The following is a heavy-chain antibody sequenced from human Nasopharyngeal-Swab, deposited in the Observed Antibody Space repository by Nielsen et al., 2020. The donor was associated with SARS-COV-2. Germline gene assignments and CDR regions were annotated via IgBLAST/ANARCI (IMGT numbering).Heavy chain of an antibody. CDR2: IRGSNDI. CDR1: GFTFSDYS. Sequence: GESLKISCAASGFTFSDYSMNWVRQAPGKGLEWISYIRGSNDIYYADSVKGRFTISRDHAKNSLYLQMSSLRVEDTAVYYCARDRDWAFDVWGQGAVVTVSS. J-gene: IGHJ3*01. CDR3: ARDRDWAFDV. D-gene: IGHD2-21*01. V-gene: IGHV3-69-1*01.